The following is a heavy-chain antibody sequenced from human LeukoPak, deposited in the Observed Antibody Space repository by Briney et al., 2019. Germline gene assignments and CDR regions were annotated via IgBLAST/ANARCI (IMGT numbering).Heavy chain of an antibody. D-gene: IGHD5/OR15-5a*01. V-gene: IGHV1-8*01. CDR1: GYTFTSYD. J-gene: IGHJ6*02. CDR3: ARKRSTSLGSYYFYYGMDV. Sequence: ASVKVSCKASGYTFTSYDIHWVRQATGQGLEWMGWMNPNSGNTGYAQKFQGRVTMTRNTSIGTAYMELSSLRSEDTAVYYCARKRSTSLGSYYFYYGMDVWGQGTTVTVSS. CDR2: MNPNSGNT.